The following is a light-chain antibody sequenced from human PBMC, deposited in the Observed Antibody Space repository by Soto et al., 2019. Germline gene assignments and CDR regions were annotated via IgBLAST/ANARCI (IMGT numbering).Light chain of an antibody. Sequence: EIVLTQSPATLSLSPGERATLSCRASQTVSNSNLAWYQQKPGQAPRVLIYGASTWATGIPTRFSGSGSGTECTLTISSLQSEDFAVYYCQQYSDWPLTFGGGTKVEI. J-gene: IGKJ4*01. CDR2: GAS. V-gene: IGKV3-15*01. CDR3: QQYSDWPLT. CDR1: QTVSNSN.